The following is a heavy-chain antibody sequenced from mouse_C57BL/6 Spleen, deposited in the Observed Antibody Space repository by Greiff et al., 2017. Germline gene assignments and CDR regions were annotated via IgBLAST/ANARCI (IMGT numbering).Heavy chain of an antibody. CDR2: ISNGGGST. J-gene: IGHJ4*01. CDR3: ARQKSSMDY. Sequence: EVKLMESGGGLVQPGGSLKLSCAASGFTFSDYYMYWVRQTPEKRLEWVAYISNGGGSTYYPDTVKGRFTISRDNAKNTLYLQMSRLKSEDTAMYYCARQKSSMDYWGQGTSVTVSS. CDR1: GFTFSDYY. V-gene: IGHV5-12*01.